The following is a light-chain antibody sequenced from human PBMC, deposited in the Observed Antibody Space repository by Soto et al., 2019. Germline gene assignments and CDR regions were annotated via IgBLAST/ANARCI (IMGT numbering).Light chain of an antibody. V-gene: IGKV1-5*03. J-gene: IGKJ5*01. Sequence: DIQMTQSPSTQSASVGDRVTITCRASQSISSWLAWYQQKPGKAPKSLIYKASSLESGVPSRFSGGGSGTEFTLTFSSLQPDDFATYYCQQYNSYPITFGQGTRLEIK. CDR2: KAS. CDR3: QQYNSYPIT. CDR1: QSISSW.